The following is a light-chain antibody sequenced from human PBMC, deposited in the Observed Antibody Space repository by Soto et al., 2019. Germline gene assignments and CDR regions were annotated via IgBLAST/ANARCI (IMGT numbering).Light chain of an antibody. Sequence: QSVLTQSPSASASLGASVKLTCTLSSGHSSYVIAWHQQQPEKGPRFLMRVNSDGSHSKGDGIPDRFSGSSSGAERYLTISSLQSEDEADYYCQTWGSGMGVFGGGTKVTVL. V-gene: IGLV4-69*01. CDR1: SGHSSYV. CDR2: VNSDGSH. CDR3: QTWGSGMGV. J-gene: IGLJ2*01.